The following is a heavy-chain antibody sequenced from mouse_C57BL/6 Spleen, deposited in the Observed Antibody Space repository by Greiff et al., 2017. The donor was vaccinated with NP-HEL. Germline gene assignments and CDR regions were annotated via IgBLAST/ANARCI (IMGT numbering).Heavy chain of an antibody. V-gene: IGHV1-69*01. Sequence: QVQLKQPGAELVMPGASVKLSCKASGYTFTSYWMHWVKQRPGQGLEWIGEIDPSDSYTNYNQKFKGKSTLTVDKSSSTAYMQLSSLTSEDSAVYYCAKTTTVVATKWYFDVWGTGTTVTVSS. CDR1: GYTFTSYW. CDR3: AKTTTVVATKWYFDV. J-gene: IGHJ1*03. D-gene: IGHD1-1*01. CDR2: IDPSDSYT.